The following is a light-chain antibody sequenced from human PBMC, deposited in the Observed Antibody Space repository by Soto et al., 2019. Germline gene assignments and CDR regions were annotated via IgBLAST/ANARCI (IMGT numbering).Light chain of an antibody. Sequence: EIVLTQSPASLSLSLGERATLSCRASQSVNSNLAWYQHKPGQAPRLLIYDASNRATGIPARFSGSGSGTDFTLTVSSLEPEDFAVYYCQHGSDWPPFTFGQGTRLEIK. J-gene: IGKJ5*01. CDR1: QSVNSN. CDR3: QHGSDWPPFT. CDR2: DAS. V-gene: IGKV3-11*01.